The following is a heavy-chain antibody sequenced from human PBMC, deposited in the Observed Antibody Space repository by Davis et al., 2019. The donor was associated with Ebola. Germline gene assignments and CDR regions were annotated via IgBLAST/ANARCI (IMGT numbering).Heavy chain of an antibody. Sequence: GGSLRLSCVASGFNFRTYSMHWVRQAPGKGLERVAVISYDGSNKYYADSVKGRFTISRDNSKNTLYLQMNSLRAEDTTVYYCAKARRDRGYYFDYWGQGTLVTVSS. CDR1: GFNFRTYS. CDR2: ISYDGSNK. J-gene: IGHJ4*02. CDR3: AKARRDRGYYFDY. V-gene: IGHV3-30*18. D-gene: IGHD2-15*01.